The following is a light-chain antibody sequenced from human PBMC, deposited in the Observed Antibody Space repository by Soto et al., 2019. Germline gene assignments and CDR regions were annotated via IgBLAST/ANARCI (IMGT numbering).Light chain of an antibody. V-gene: IGKV1-9*01. CDR3: QQLNSYSIVT. CDR1: QDISSY. CDR2: GAS. J-gene: IGKJ3*01. Sequence: DIQLTQSPSFLSASVGDRVTITCRASQDISSYLAWYQQKPGKAPNLLIFGASSLQSGVPSRFSGSGSWTEFTLTISSLQPEDFATYYCQQLNSYSIVTFGPGTKVDIK.